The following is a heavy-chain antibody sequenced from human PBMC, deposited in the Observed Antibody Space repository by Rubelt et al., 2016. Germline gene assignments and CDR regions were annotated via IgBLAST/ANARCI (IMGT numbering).Heavy chain of an antibody. Sequence: QITLKESGPTLVKPTQTLTLTCTFSGFSLSTSGVGVGWIRQPPGKALEWLALIYWDDDKRYSPSLKSRLTITNETSKNRVVLTMTNMDPVDTATYYCARICGWLRGSFGMDVWGQGTTVTVSS. CDR2: IYWDDDK. V-gene: IGHV2-5*02. D-gene: IGHD6-19*01. CDR3: ARICGWLRGSFGMDV. J-gene: IGHJ6*02. CDR1: GFSLSTSGVG.